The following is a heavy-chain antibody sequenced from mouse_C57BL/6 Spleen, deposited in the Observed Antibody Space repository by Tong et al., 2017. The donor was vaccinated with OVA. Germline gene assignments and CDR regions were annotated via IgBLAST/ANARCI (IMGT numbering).Heavy chain of an antibody. Sequence: EVQLQESGAELVKPGASVKLSCTASGFNIKDYYMHWVKQRTEQGLEWIGRIDPEDGETKYAPKFQGKATITADTSSNTAYLQLSSLTSEDTAVYYCTTLGVIRLGGAWFAYWGQGTLVTVSA. J-gene: IGHJ3*01. D-gene: IGHD2-12*01. CDR2: IDPEDGET. CDR3: TTLGVIRLGGAWFAY. CDR1: GFNIKDYY. V-gene: IGHV14-2*01.